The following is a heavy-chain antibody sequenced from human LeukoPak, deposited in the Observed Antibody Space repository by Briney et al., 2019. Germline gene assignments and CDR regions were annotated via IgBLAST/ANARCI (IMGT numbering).Heavy chain of an antibody. CDR2: INPSGGST. CDR1: GYTFTSYY. D-gene: IGHD5-12*01. Sequence: ASVKVSCKASGYTFTSYYMHWVRQAPGQGLEWMGIINPSGGSTSYAQKFQGRVTMTRVTSASTVYMELSSLRSEDTAVYYCASAGYEGAFDYWGQGTLVTVSS. V-gene: IGHV1-46*03. J-gene: IGHJ4*02. CDR3: ASAGYEGAFDY.